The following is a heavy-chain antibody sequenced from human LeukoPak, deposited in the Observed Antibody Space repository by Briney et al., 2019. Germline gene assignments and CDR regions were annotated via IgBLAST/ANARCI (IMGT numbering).Heavy chain of an antibody. J-gene: IGHJ4*02. CDR3: ARARYGSGGYFFDF. Sequence: PGGSLRLSCAASGFNFNSYWMSWVRQAPGKGLECVANIKQDGSDIYFVDSVKGRFTISRDNAKNSLYLQMNSLRGEDTAVYYCARARYGSGGYFFDFWGQGTLVTVSS. V-gene: IGHV3-7*04. CDR2: IKQDGSDI. D-gene: IGHD3-10*01. CDR1: GFNFNSYW.